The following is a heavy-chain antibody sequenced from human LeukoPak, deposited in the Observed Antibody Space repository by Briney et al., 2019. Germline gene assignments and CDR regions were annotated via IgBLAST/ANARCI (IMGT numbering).Heavy chain of an antibody. CDR2: ISSSGSTI. CDR3: ARGLYPYYFDY. D-gene: IGHD2-2*02. Sequence: GGSLRLSCTASGFTFSSYEMNWVRQAPGKGLEWVSHISSSGSTIYYADSVKGRFTISRDNAKNSLYLQMNSLRAEDTAVYYCARGLYPYYFDYWGQGTLVTVSS. V-gene: IGHV3-48*03. J-gene: IGHJ4*02. CDR1: GFTFSSYE.